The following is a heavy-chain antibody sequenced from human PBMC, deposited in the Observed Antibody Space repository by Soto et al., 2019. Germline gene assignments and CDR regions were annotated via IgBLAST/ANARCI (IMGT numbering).Heavy chain of an antibody. CDR3: ARDGVRIAVAGLPAGNWFDP. D-gene: IGHD6-19*01. CDR2: INPSGGST. J-gene: IGHJ5*02. V-gene: IGHV1-46*01. Sequence: QVQLVQSGAEVKKPGASVKVSCKASGYTFTSYYMHWVRQAPGQGLEWMGIINPSGGSTSYAQKFQGRVTMTRDTSTSTVYMELSSLRSEDTAVYYCARDGVRIAVAGLPAGNWFDPWGQGTLVTVSS. CDR1: GYTFTSYY.